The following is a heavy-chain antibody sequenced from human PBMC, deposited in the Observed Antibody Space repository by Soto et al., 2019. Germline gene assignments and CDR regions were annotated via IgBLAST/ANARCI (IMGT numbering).Heavy chain of an antibody. CDR2: IIPIFGTA. CDR1: GGTFSSYA. D-gene: IGHD5-12*01. J-gene: IGHJ6*02. CDR3: ARGRLRSHYYYGMDV. V-gene: IGHV1-69*06. Sequence: SVKVSCKASGGTFSSYAISWVRQAPGQGLEWMGGIIPIFGTANYAQKFQGRVTITADKSTSTAYMELSSLRSEDTAVYYCARGRLRSHYYYGMDVWGQGTTVTVSS.